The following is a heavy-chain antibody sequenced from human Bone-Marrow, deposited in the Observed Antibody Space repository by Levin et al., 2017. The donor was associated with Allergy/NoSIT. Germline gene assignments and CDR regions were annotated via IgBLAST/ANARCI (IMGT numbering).Heavy chain of an antibody. CDR3: ARLDSSGYYFED. D-gene: IGHD3-22*01. CDR1: GGSINSYY. Sequence: PSETLSLTCTVSGGSINSYYWSWIRQPPGKGLEWIGYIYYSGSTNYNPSLKSRVTMSVDTSKNHFSLKLSSVTAADTAVYYCARLDSSGYYFEDWGQGTLVTVSS. CDR2: IYYSGST. V-gene: IGHV4-59*08. J-gene: IGHJ4*02.